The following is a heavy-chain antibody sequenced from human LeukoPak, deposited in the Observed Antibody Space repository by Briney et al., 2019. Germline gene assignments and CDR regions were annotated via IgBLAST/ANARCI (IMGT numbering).Heavy chain of an antibody. V-gene: IGHV4-30-4*08. Sequence: SQTLSLTCTVSGGSISSGDYYWSWIRQPPGKGLEWIGYIYYSGSTYYNPSLKSRVTISVDTSKNQFSLKLSSVIAADTAVYYCARGSGYDFWSGYYKFDPWGQGTLVTVSS. CDR3: ARGSGYDFWSGYYKFDP. J-gene: IGHJ5*02. CDR1: GGSISSGDYY. D-gene: IGHD3-3*01. CDR2: IYYSGST.